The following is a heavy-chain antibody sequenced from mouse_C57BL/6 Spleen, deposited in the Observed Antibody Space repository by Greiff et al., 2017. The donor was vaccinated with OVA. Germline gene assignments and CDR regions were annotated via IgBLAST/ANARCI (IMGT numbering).Heavy chain of an antibody. V-gene: IGHV5-17*01. CDR1: GFTFSDYG. Sequence: EVLLVESGGGLVKPGGSLKLSCAASGFTFSDYGMHWVRQAPEKGLEWVAYISRGGSTINYADTVKGRFTISRDNAKTTLFLQMTSLRSEDTAMYYCARPVEDYWGQGTTLTVSS. CDR2: ISRGGSTI. CDR3: ARPVEDY. J-gene: IGHJ2*01. D-gene: IGHD1-1*01.